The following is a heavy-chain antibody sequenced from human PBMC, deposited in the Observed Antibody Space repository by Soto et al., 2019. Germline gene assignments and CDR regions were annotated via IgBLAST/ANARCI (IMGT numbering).Heavy chain of an antibody. CDR3: ARDPFYSGSNLQVGYFDS. Sequence: QVQMVQSGAEVKKPGASVKVSCKASNYSFSSFGISWMRQAPGQGLEWMAWINPSNDNTNYAQGLQCRVTLTSDTSTSTAYMELRSLRSDDTAVYYCARDPFYSGSNLQVGYFDSWGQGTLVTVSS. V-gene: IGHV1-18*01. D-gene: IGHD1-26*01. J-gene: IGHJ4*02. CDR2: INPSNDNT. CDR1: NYSFSSFG.